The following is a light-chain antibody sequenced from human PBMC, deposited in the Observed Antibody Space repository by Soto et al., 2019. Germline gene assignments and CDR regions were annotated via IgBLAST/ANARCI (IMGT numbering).Light chain of an antibody. CDR2: DAS. J-gene: IGKJ2*01. CDR3: QLYNSYT. CDR1: QSSSSW. Sequence: DIQMTQSPSTLSASVGDRVTITCRASQSSSSWLAWYQQKPGEAPKLLIYDASSLESGVPPRFSGSGSGTEFTLTSSSLQPDDFATYYCQLYNSYTFGQVTKLEI. V-gene: IGKV1-5*01.